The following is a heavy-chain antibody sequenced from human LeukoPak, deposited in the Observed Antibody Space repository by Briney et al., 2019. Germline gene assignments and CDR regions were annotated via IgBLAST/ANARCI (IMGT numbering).Heavy chain of an antibody. J-gene: IGHJ4*02. V-gene: IGHV1-2*02. CDR3: ARVKGVVTPILDY. CDR1: GYTFTGYY. CDR2: INPNSGGT. Sequence: ASVKVSCKASGYTFTGYYMHWVRQAPGQGLEWMGWINPNSGGTNYAQKFQGRVTMTRDTSISTAYMELSRLRSDDTAVYYCARVKGVVTPILDYWGQGTLVTVSS. D-gene: IGHD2-21*02.